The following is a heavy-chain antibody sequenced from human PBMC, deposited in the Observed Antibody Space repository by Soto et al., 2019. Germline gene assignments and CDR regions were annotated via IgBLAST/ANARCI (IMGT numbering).Heavy chain of an antibody. V-gene: IGHV1-3*01. J-gene: IGHJ5*02. CDR1: GYTFTSYA. CDR3: ARGVLYCGGDCYPGWFDP. CDR2: INAGNGNT. Sequence: ASVKVSCKASGYTFTSYAMHWVRQAPGQRLEWMGWINAGNGNTKYSQKFQGRVTITRDTSASTAYMELSSLRSEDTAVYYCARGVLYCGGDCYPGWFDPWGQGTLLTVSS. D-gene: IGHD2-21*02.